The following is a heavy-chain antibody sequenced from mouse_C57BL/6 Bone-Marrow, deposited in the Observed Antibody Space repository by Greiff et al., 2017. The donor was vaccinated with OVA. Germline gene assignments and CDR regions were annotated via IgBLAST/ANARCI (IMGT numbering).Heavy chain of an antibody. CDR3: ARQGYYGYDDWYFDV. CDR1: GFTFSSYG. CDR2: ISSGGSYT. D-gene: IGHD2-2*01. J-gene: IGHJ1*03. Sequence: EVQLQESGGDLVKPGGSLKLSCAASGFTFSSYGMSWVRQTPDKRLEWVATISSGGSYTYYPDSVKGRFTISRDNAKNTLYLQMSSLKSEDTAMYYCARQGYYGYDDWYFDVWGTGTTVTVSS. V-gene: IGHV5-6*01.